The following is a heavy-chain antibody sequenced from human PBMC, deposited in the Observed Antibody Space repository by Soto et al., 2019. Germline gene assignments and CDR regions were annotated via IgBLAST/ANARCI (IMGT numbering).Heavy chain of an antibody. Sequence: PSETLSLTCTVSGDSISSSSYYWGWIRQPPGKGLEWIGSIYYSGSTYYNPSLKSRVTISVDTSKNQFSLKLSSVTAADTAVYYCARQTDYYDSSGYYSYTFDYWGQGTLVTVSS. CDR1: GDSISSSSYY. J-gene: IGHJ4*02. V-gene: IGHV4-39*01. D-gene: IGHD3-22*01. CDR3: ARQTDYYDSSGYYSYTFDY. CDR2: IYYSGST.